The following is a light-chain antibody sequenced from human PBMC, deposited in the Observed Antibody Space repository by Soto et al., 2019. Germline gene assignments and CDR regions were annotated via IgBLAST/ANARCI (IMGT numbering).Light chain of an antibody. CDR3: AAWDDSLSGGV. CDR1: ASNIGTNY. CDR2: LND. V-gene: IGLV1-47*01. J-gene: IGLJ1*01. Sequence: QSVLTQAPSVSGTPGQRVTISCSGSASNIGTNYVYWYQQLPGTAPKLLISLNDRRPSGIHDRFSGSKSGTSASLAISGLRSEDEAEYYCAAWDDSLSGGVFGTGTKVTVL.